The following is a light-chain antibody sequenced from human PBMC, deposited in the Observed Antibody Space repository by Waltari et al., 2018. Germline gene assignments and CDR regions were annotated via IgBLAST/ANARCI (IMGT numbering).Light chain of an antibody. J-gene: IGKJ5*01. CDR3: QQYYNYPPT. CDR2: GAS. Sequence: DIQMTQSPSSLTASVGDRVTITCRASQNVNSWLAWYQQKPEKAPRSLIYGASVLQSGVPSRFSGSGSGTDFTLTISSQQPEDFAIYYCQQYYNYPPTFGQGTRLEIK. CDR1: QNVNSW. V-gene: IGKV1D-16*01.